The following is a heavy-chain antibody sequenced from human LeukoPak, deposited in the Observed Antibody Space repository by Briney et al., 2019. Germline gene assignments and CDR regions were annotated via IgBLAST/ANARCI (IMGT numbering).Heavy chain of an antibody. Sequence: QPGRSLRLSCAASGFTFSSYGMHWVRQAPGKGLEWVAVISYDGSNKYYADSVKGRFTISRDNSKNTLYLQMNSLRAEDTAVYYCARRRTRGWLQLGRTWFDPWGQGTLVTVSS. CDR1: GFTFSSYG. J-gene: IGHJ5*02. V-gene: IGHV3-30*03. D-gene: IGHD5-24*01. CDR3: ARRRTRGWLQLGRTWFDP. CDR2: ISYDGSNK.